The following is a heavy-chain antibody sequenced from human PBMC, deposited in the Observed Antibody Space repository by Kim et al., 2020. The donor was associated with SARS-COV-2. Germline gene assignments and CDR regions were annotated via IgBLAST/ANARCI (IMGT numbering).Heavy chain of an antibody. CDR3: ARGIHQWLGVDV. D-gene: IGHD5-18*01. Sequence: GGSLRLSCADSGFTFGGHDMHWVRQGSGKGLEWVSAIGTAGETFYSGSVKGRFIISRENGRNSLFLQMDSLKVGDTAVYYCARGIHQWLGVDVWGQGTTVTVSS. CDR2: IGTAGET. V-gene: IGHV3-13*04. J-gene: IGHJ6*02. CDR1: GFTFGGHD.